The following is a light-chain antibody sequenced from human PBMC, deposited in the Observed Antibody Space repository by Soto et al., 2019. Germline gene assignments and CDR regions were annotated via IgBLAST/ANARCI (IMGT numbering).Light chain of an antibody. J-gene: IGKJ1*01. CDR2: DAS. V-gene: IGKV3-11*01. Sequence: VLAQSTATLSLSAGERATLACRASQSVNGYLAWYQQKPGQAPRLLIYDASSRATGVPARFSGSGSGTDFILTISGLEPEDVAVYYCQQRSRWPRTFGQGTKVDIK. CDR1: QSVNGY. CDR3: QQRSRWPRT.